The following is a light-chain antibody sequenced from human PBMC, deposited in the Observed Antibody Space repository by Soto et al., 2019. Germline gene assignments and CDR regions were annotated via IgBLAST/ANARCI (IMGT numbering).Light chain of an antibody. CDR1: SSNIGNNY. Sequence: QSVLTQPPSVSAAPGQKVTISCSGSSSNIGNNYVSWYQQLPGTAPKLLIYDNNKRPSGIPDRFSGSKSGTSATLGITVPGTGAEADYYCGTWSSSLGAVVFGGGTKLTVL. V-gene: IGLV1-51*01. CDR2: DNN. J-gene: IGLJ2*01. CDR3: GTWSSSLGAVV.